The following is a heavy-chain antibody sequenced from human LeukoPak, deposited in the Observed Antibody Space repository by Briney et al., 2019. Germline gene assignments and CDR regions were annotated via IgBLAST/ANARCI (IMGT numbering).Heavy chain of an antibody. Sequence: GGSLRLSCAASRFTLSSYWMHWVRQAPGKGLVWVSRINPDGSSATYADSVKGRFTISRDNVKNTVYLQMNSLRAEDTAVYYCVTPGIRDQYDFDRWGQGTLVIVSS. D-gene: IGHD6-13*01. CDR3: VTPGIRDQYDFDR. J-gene: IGHJ4*02. V-gene: IGHV3-74*03. CDR1: RFTLSSYW. CDR2: INPDGSSA.